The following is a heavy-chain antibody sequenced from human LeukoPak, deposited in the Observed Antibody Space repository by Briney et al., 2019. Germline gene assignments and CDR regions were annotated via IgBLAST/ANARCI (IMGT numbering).Heavy chain of an antibody. CDR2: IYYSGST. CDR1: GGSIVSHY. CDR3: ARTGHRVVVPAAMGYFDY. J-gene: IGHJ4*02. Sequence: SETLSLICTVSGGSIVSHYWNWIRQPLGKGLEWIGYIYYSGSTNYNPSLKSRVTISVDTSKNQFSLKLSSVTAADTAVYYCARTGHRVVVPAAMGYFDYWGQGTLVTVSS. V-gene: IGHV4-59*11. D-gene: IGHD2-2*01.